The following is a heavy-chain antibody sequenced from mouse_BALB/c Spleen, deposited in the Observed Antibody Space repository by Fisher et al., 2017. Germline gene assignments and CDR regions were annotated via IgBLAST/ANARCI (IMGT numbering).Heavy chain of an antibody. J-gene: IGHJ1*01. CDR3: ARGGDYYGYWYFDV. D-gene: IGHD1-1*01. V-gene: IGHV14-2*02. Sequence: KFKGKATITADTSSNTAYLQLSSLTSEDSALYYCARGGDYYGYWYFDVWGAGTTVTVSS.